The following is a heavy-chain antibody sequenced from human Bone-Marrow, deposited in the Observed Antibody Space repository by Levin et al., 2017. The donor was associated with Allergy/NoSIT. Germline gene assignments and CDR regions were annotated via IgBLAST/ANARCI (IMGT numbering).Heavy chain of an antibody. CDR1: GVSMYSTNHY. J-gene: IGHJ5*02. CDR3: AINTFDFPSGYSNWFDP. V-gene: IGHV4-39*07. Sequence: SQTLSLTCSVSGVSMYSTNHYWAWIRQAPGKGPEWIGSLFYSGSIFYNPSLNSRVTISLDTPNNRFSLKLSSVTAPDTARYYAAINTFDFPSGYSNWFDPWGQGTRVTVSS. CDR2: LFYSGSI. D-gene: IGHD3-3*01.